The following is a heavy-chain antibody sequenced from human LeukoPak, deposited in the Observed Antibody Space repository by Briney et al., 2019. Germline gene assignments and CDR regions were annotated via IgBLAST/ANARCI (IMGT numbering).Heavy chain of an antibody. Sequence: QSGGSLRLSCSASGFTFSSYGMHWVRQAPGKGLEWVAFIRYDGSNKYYADSVKGRFTISRDNSKNTLYLQMNSLRAEDTAVHYCANGRGRFVEWLFQYWGQGTLVTVSS. J-gene: IGHJ4*02. D-gene: IGHD3-3*01. CDR3: ANGRGRFVEWLFQY. V-gene: IGHV3-30*02. CDR1: GFTFSSYG. CDR2: IRYDGSNK.